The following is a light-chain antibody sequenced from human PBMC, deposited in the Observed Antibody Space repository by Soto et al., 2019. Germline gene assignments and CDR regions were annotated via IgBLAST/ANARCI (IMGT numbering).Light chain of an antibody. CDR3: QKSASTLYT. CDR1: QSISSY. V-gene: IGKV1-39*01. J-gene: IGKJ2*01. CDR2: AAS. Sequence: DIQMTQSPSSLSASVGDRVTITCRASQSISSYLNWYQQKPGKAPKLLIYAASSLQSGVPSRFSASGSGTDFTLTISSLQPEDFANYDCQKSASTLYTFGPGTKLPIK.